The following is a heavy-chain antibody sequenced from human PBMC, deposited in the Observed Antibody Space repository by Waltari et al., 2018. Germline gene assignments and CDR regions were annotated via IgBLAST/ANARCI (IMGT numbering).Heavy chain of an antibody. D-gene: IGHD5-12*01. CDR1: GFTFSSYS. V-gene: IGHV3-21*01. CDR2: VSSRSSNYK. Sequence: EVQLVESGGGLVKPGGSLRLSCAASGFTFSSYSMSWVRQAPGEGLVGISSVSSRSSNYKKYADAVKGRFTISRDDAKNALYLQMNGLRAEDTAVYYCTRTDGNSGPSDYWGQGTLVTVSS. J-gene: IGHJ4*02. CDR3: TRTDGNSGPSDY.